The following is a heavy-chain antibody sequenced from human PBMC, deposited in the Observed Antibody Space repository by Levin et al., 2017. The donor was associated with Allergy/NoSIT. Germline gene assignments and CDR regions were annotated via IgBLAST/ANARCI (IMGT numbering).Heavy chain of an antibody. CDR3: VRHLGGDDI. CDR2: INSDGGDT. Sequence: GGSLRLSCAASGFTFSSYWMNWVRQAPGKGLVWVSRINSDGGDTRYADSVKGRFTISRDNAKNTLYLQMNSLRAEDTAVYYCVRHLGGDDIWGQGTRVTVSS. V-gene: IGHV3-74*01. J-gene: IGHJ3*02. D-gene: IGHD2-21*01. CDR1: GFTFSSYW.